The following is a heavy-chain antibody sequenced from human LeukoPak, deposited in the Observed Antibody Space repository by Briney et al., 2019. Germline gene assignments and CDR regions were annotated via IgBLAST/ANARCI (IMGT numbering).Heavy chain of an antibody. D-gene: IGHD3-22*01. J-gene: IGHJ4*02. CDR3: ACGYYQGPFDY. V-gene: IGHV3-23*01. Sequence: GGSLRLSCAASGFTFTRFAMSRVRQAPGKGLEWVSTISGNGGSTYYADSVKGRFTISRDNSNNTLYLQMNSLRAEDTAVYYCACGYYQGPFDYWGRGTLVTVSS. CDR1: GFTFTRFA. CDR2: ISGNGGST.